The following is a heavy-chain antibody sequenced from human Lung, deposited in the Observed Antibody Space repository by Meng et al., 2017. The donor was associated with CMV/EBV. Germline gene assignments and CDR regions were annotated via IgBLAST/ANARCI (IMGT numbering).Heavy chain of an antibody. CDR2: IKQDESEI. Sequence: GGSLRLXXAASGFTFSSFWMAWVRQAPGKGLEWVGNIKQDESEIQYVGSVKGRFTITRDNAKNSLFLQMNSLRAEDTVVYYCARSMLEVNRYYYGMDVWGEGTPVTVSS. CDR3: ARSMLEVNRYYYGMDV. J-gene: IGHJ6*04. D-gene: IGHD1-1*01. V-gene: IGHV3-7*01. CDR1: GFTFSSFW.